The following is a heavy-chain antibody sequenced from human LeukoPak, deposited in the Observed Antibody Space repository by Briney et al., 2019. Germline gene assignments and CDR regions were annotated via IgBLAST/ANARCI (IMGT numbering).Heavy chain of an antibody. V-gene: IGHV3-23*01. J-gene: IGHJ4*02. CDR3: PARPRMTAPFDY. D-gene: IGHD2-15*01. CDR2: ISNCGGSA. CDR1: GFTFSSYP. Sequence: GGSLRLSCAGSGFTFSSYPMSWVRQAPGKGLQWVSAISNCGGSAYYADSVKGRFTISRDNSKSTLYLQMNSLRAEDTATYYCPARPRMTAPFDYWGQGALVTVSS.